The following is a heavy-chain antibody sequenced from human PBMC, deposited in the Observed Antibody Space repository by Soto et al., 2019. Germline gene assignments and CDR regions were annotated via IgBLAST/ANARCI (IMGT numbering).Heavy chain of an antibody. CDR3: ARARGTNGLWGSYYYYGMDV. CDR1: GYTFTGYY. D-gene: IGHD2-8*01. Sequence: QVQLVQSGAEVKKPGASVKVSCKASGYTFTGYYMHWVRQAPGQGLEWMGWIDPNSGGTNYAQKFQGWVTMTRDTSISTAYMELSRLRSDETAVYYCARARGTNGLWGSYYYYGMDVWGQGTTVTVSS. J-gene: IGHJ6*02. V-gene: IGHV1-2*04. CDR2: IDPNSGGT.